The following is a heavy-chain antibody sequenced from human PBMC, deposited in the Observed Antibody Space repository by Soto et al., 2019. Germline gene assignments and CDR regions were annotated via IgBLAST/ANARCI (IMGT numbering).Heavy chain of an antibody. CDR1: GFTFSSYA. Sequence: EVQLLESGGGLVQPGGSLRLSCAASGFTFSSYAMNWVRQAPGKGLQWVSVISGSGDSTYYADSVKGRFTISRDHSKNTLYLQMNSLRAEDTAVYYCSRRNSGWYFDLGGRGTLVTVSS. V-gene: IGHV3-23*01. CDR3: SRRNSGWYFDL. CDR2: ISGSGDST. D-gene: IGHD4-4*01. J-gene: IGHJ2*01.